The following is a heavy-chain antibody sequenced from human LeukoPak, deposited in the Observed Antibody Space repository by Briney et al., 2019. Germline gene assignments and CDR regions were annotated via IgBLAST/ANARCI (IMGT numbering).Heavy chain of an antibody. V-gene: IGHV3-23*01. J-gene: IGHJ3*02. Sequence: GGSLRLSCAASGFTFSNYAMSWVRQAPGKGLEWVSAISGGGGSTYYADSVKGRCTISKDNSKNTLYVQMNSLRAEDTAVYYCARAYSGSLTTFDIWGQGSMVTVSS. CDR1: GFTFSNYA. CDR3: ARAYSGSLTTFDI. CDR2: ISGGGGST. D-gene: IGHD1-26*01.